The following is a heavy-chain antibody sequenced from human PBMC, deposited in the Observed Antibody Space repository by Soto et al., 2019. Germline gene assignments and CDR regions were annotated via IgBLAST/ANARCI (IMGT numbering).Heavy chain of an antibody. D-gene: IGHD1-26*01. CDR1: GFTFSSYG. J-gene: IGHJ4*02. Sequence: QVQLVESGGGVVQPGRSLRLSCAASGFTFSSYGMHWVRQAPGKGLEWVAVIWYDGSNKYYADSVKGRFTISRDNSKNTLYLQMNSLRAEDTAVYYCARDRVLRGVGATVLGYWGQGTLVTVSS. V-gene: IGHV3-33*01. CDR2: IWYDGSNK. CDR3: ARDRVLRGVGATVLGY.